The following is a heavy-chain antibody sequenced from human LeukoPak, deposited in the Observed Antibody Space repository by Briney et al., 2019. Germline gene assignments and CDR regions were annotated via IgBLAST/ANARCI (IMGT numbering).Heavy chain of an antibody. CDR2: IIPIFGTA. CDR1: GGTFSSYA. V-gene: IGHV1-69*15. D-gene: IGHD2-8*01. J-gene: IGHJ4*02. CDR3: AREYCTNGVCYFDY. Sequence: ASVKVSCKASGGTFSSYAISWVRQAPGQGLEWMGRIIPIFGTANYAQKFQGRVTITADESTSTAYMELSSLRSEDTTVYYCAREYCTNGVCYFDYWGQGTLVTVSS.